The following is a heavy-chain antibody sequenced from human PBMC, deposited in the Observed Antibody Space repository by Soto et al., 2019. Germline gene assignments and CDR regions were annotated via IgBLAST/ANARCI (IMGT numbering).Heavy chain of an antibody. J-gene: IGHJ4*02. CDR3: ARARGFGDLSLKY. CDR1: GDSISSRNSY. D-gene: IGHD3-16*02. CDR2: ISYSGRT. V-gene: IGHV4-31*03. Sequence: QVQLQESGPGLVKPSQTLSLTCTVSGDSISSRNSYWTWIRQHPGKGLEWIGYISYSGRTYYYTSLKSRATISLDTSKNQFSLKLSSVTAADTAVYYCARARGFGDLSLKYWGQGTLVTVSS.